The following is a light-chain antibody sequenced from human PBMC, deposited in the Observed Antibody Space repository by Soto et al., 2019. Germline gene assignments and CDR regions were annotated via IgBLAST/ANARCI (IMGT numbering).Light chain of an antibody. V-gene: IGKV3-15*01. Sequence: EIVMTQSPATLSVSPGERATLSCRASQSISNNLAWYHQRPGQAPKLLIYGASTRATGIPARFSGSGSGTEFTLTISSLQSEDFAVYYCQQYNNWWTFGQGTRVEIK. CDR1: QSISNN. J-gene: IGKJ1*01. CDR3: QQYNNWWT. CDR2: GAS.